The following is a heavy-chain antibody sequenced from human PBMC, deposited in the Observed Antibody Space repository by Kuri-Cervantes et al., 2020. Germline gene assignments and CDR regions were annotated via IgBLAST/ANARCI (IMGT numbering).Heavy chain of an antibody. CDR3: TTDGYTVTYTYYYYGMDV. J-gene: IGHJ6*02. Sequence: GESLKISCAASGFTFSSYGMHWVRQAPGKGLEWVGRIKSKTDGGTTDYAAPVKGRFTISRDDSKNTLYLQMNSLKTEDTAVYYCTTDGYTVTYTYYYYGMDVWGRGTTVTVSS. V-gene: IGHV3-15*01. CDR2: IKSKTDGGTT. D-gene: IGHD4-17*01. CDR1: GFTFSSYG.